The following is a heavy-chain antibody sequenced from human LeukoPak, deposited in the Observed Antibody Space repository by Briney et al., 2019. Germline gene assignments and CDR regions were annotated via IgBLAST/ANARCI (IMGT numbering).Heavy chain of an antibody. CDR2: MNPNSGNT. J-gene: IGHJ6*03. CDR3: ARRSSSMTTVKHYYYYYMDV. V-gene: IGHV1-8*01. D-gene: IGHD4-11*01. CDR1: GYTFTSYD. Sequence: GASVKVSCKASGYTFTSYDINWVRQATGQGLEWMGWMNPNSGNTGDAQKFQGRVTMTRNTSISTAYMELSSLRSEDTAVYYCARRSSSMTTVKHYYYYYMDVWGKGTTVTVSS.